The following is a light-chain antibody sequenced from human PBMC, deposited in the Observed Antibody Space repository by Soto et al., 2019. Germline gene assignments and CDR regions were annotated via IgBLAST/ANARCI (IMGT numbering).Light chain of an antibody. V-gene: IGLV2-8*01. Sequence: ALTQPPSASGSPGQSVTISCTGTSSDVGGYNYVSWYQQHPGKAPKLMIYEVSKRPSGVPDRFSGSKSGNTASLTVSGLQAEDEADYYCSSYAGSPVVFGGGTKVTVL. CDR1: SSDVGGYNY. J-gene: IGLJ2*01. CDR3: SSYAGSPVV. CDR2: EVS.